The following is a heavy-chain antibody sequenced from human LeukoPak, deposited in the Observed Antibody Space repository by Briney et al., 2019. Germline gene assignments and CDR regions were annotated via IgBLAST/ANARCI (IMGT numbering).Heavy chain of an antibody. CDR2: IYTSGRT. V-gene: IGHV4-4*07. Sequence: SETLSLTCTVSGGSISSYYWSWIRQPAGKGLEWIGRIYTSGRTNYNPSLKSRVTMSVDTSKNQFSLKLSSVTAADTAVYYCARDTLFCSSTSCSDVVDYWGQGTLVTVSS. CDR3: ARDTLFCSSTSCSDVVDY. D-gene: IGHD2-2*01. J-gene: IGHJ4*02. CDR1: GGSISSYY.